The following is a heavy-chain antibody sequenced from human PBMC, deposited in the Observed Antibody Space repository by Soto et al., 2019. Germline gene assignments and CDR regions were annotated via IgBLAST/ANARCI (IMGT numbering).Heavy chain of an antibody. V-gene: IGHV6-1*01. CDR1: GDSVSSNSAG. J-gene: IGHJ4*01. Sequence: SQTLSLSCAMTGDSVSSNSAGRGWVRPSPSRGLEWLGRTYYRSKWYYEYAVSVRGRITINPDTSKNQYSLQLNSVTPEDTAVYFCARGEQYSGRIFDYWGQGTLVTVSS. CDR3: ARGEQYSGRIFDY. CDR2: TYYRSKWYY. D-gene: IGHD1-26*01.